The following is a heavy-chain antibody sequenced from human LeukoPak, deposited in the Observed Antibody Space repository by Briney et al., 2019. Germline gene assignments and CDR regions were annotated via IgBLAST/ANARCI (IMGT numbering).Heavy chain of an antibody. CDR2: VSGRATST. J-gene: IGHJ4*02. D-gene: IGHD3-9*01. V-gene: IGHV3-23*01. Sequence: PGGSLRLSCAASGFTFSNYAMSWVRQAPGKGLEWVSAVSGRATSTYYTDSVKGRFTTSRYNSKNTLYLQMNSLSAEDTAIYYCAKWGDYDVLTGYDDSDYWGQGTLVTVSS. CDR1: GFTFSNYA. CDR3: AKWGDYDVLTGYDDSDY.